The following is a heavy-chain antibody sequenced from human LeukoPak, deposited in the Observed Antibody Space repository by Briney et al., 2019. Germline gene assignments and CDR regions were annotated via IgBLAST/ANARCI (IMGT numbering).Heavy chain of an antibody. V-gene: IGHV2-70*01. J-gene: IGHJ3*02. CDR3: ARIRPGGSYLHDAFDI. CDR1: GFSLSTSGMC. CDR2: IDWDDDK. D-gene: IGHD1-26*01. Sequence: SGPALVKPTQTLTLTCTFSGFSLSTSGMCVSWIRQPPGKALEWLAPIDWDDDKYYSTSLKTRLTISKDTSKNQVVLTMTNMDPVDTATYYCARIRPGGSYLHDAFDIWGQGTMVTVSS.